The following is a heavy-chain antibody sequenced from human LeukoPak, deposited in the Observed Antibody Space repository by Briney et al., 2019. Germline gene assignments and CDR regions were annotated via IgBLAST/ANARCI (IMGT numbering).Heavy chain of an antibody. CDR2: INPNSGGT. CDR3: AREKWELREGAFDI. D-gene: IGHD1-26*01. CDR1: GYTCTGYY. J-gene: IGHJ3*02. Sequence: ASVKVSCKASGYTCTGYYMHWVRQAPGQGLEWMGWINPNSGGTNYAQKFQGRVTMTRDTSISTAYMELSRLRSDDTAVYYCAREKWELREGAFDIWGQGTMVTVSS. V-gene: IGHV1-2*02.